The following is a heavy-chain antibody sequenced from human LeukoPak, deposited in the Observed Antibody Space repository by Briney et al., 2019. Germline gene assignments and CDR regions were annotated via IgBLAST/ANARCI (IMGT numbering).Heavy chain of an antibody. CDR2: ISGSGGST. V-gene: IGHV3-23*01. CDR3: AKGGRPYDFWSGHQRPFDY. CDR1: GFTFSSYA. Sequence: PGGSLRLSCAASGFTFSSYAMSWVRQAPGKGLEWVSAISGSGGSTYYADSVKGRFTISRDNSKNTLYLHMNSLRAEDTAVYYCAKGGRPYDFWSGHQRPFDYWGQGTLVTVSS. D-gene: IGHD3-3*01. J-gene: IGHJ4*02.